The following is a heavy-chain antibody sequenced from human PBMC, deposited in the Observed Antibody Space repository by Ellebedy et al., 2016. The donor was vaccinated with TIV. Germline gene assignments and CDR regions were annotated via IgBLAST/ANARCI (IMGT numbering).Heavy chain of an antibody. V-gene: IGHV1-2*02. CDR1: GYIFSAYH. D-gene: IGHD2-15*01. J-gene: IGHJ6*02. CDR3: ARLLRSTSGIDV. CDR2: IDTDNSSA. Sequence: ASVTVSCKASGYIFSAYHIHWLRQAPGQGLEWMGWIDTDNSSANFPQKFQDRVTMTRDTSVNTADMELSSLQCHDTAVYYCARLLRSTSGIDVWGQGTTVIVS.